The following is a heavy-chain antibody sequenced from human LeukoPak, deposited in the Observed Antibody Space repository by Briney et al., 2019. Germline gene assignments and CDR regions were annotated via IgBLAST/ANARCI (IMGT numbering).Heavy chain of an antibody. D-gene: IGHD2-2*01. V-gene: IGHV3-23*01. CDR2: ISDSGT. J-gene: IGHJ6*02. CDR1: GFTFGNYG. Sequence: HPGGSLRLSCVASGFTFGNYGMSWVRQAPGKGLEWVSAISDSGTYYADSVKGRFTISRDNPKNTLYLQVNSLRAEDTAVYYCARYCRINICYADGNYYGMDVWGQGTTVTVSS. CDR3: ARYCRINICYADGNYYGMDV.